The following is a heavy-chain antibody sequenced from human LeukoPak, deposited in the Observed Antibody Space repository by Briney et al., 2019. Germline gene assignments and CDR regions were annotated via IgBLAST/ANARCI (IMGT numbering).Heavy chain of an antibody. V-gene: IGHV4-59*08. CDR3: ARHGPDIAAAGRVLYGMDV. CDR2: IYYSGST. D-gene: IGHD6-13*01. CDR1: GGSISSYY. J-gene: IGHJ6*01. Sequence: PSETLSLTCTVSGGSISSYYWSWIRQPPGKGLEWIGYIYYSGSTNYSPSLKSRVTISVDTSKNQFSLKLSSVTAADTAVYYCARHGPDIAAAGRVLYGMDVWGPRDHGHRLL.